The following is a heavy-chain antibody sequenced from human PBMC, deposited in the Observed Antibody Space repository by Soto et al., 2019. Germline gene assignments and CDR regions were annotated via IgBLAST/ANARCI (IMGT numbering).Heavy chain of an antibody. J-gene: IGHJ6*02. Sequence: QVQLVESGGGVVQPGRSLRLSCAASGFTFSSYGMHWVRQAPGKGLEWVAVISYDGSNKYYADSVKGRFTISRDNSKNTLYLQMHSLRAEDTAVYYCATLLRNYYGMDVWGQGTTVTVSS. CDR3: ATLLRNYYGMDV. CDR1: GFTFSSYG. D-gene: IGHD5-12*01. CDR2: ISYDGSNK. V-gene: IGHV3-30*03.